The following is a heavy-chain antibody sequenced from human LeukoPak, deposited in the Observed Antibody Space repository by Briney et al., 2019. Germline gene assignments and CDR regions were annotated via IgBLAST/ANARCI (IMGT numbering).Heavy chain of an antibody. CDR1: GYTFTGYY. J-gene: IGHJ5*02. CDR2: INPNSGGT. D-gene: IGHD2-2*01. Sequence: ASVKVPCKASGYTFTGYYMHWVRQAPGQGLEWMGWINPNSGGTNYAQKFQGRVTMTRDTSISTAYMELSRLRSDDTAVYYCASGGSDIVVVPAAINWFDPWGQGTLVTVSS. CDR3: ASGGSDIVVVPAAINWFDP. V-gene: IGHV1-2*02.